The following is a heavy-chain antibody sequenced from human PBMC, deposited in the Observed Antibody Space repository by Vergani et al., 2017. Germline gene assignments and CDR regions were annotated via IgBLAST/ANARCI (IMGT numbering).Heavy chain of an antibody. Sequence: QVQLQQWGAGLLKPSETLSLTCAVYGGSFSGYYWSWIRQPPGKGLEWLGEINHSGSTNYNPSLKSRDTISVDTSKNQFSLQLSSLTAADTAVYYCARIVVVVAATRYYYYYYMDVWGKGTTVTVSS. CDR2: INHSGST. CDR3: ARIVVVVAATRYYYYYYMDV. D-gene: IGHD2-15*01. V-gene: IGHV4-34*01. CDR1: GGSFSGYY. J-gene: IGHJ6*03.